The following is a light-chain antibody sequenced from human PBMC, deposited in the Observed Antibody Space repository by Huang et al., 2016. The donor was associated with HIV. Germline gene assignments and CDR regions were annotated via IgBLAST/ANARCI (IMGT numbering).Light chain of an antibody. V-gene: IGKV1-9*01. Sequence: IQLTQSPSSLSASVGDRVTITCRASRDIKTYLAWFHQRPGKAPKFLIFAASFLESGVPSRFSGSGSGTEFTLTINGLQPEDFGTYYCQQVDSYPRTFGQGTNVDVK. CDR3: QQVDSYPRT. CDR2: AAS. J-gene: IGKJ1*01. CDR1: RDIKTY.